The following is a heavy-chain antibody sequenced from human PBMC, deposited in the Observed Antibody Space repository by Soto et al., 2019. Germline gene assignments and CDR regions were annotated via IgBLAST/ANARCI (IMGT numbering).Heavy chain of an antibody. D-gene: IGHD3-10*01. CDR1: GYTFTSYG. CDR3: ARGGSYMVRGVISGSLDY. Sequence: ASVKVSCKASGYTFTSYGISWVRQAPGQGLEWMGWISAYNGNTNYAQKLQGRVTMTTDTSTSTAYMELRSLRSDDTAVYYCARGGSYMVRGVISGSLDYWGPGTPVTVSS. V-gene: IGHV1-18*04. J-gene: IGHJ4*02. CDR2: ISAYNGNT.